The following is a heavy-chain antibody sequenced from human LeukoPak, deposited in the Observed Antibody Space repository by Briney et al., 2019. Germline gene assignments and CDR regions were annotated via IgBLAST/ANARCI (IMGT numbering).Heavy chain of an antibody. J-gene: IGHJ4*02. D-gene: IGHD3-22*01. Sequence: GGSLRLSCAASGFTFSTFGFNWVRQAPGKGLEWVSSISHSSIYISYADSVKGRFTISRDNARNSVYLQMDRLRVEDTAVYYCARGYYYDSSVAYWGQGTLVTVSS. CDR3: ARGYYYDSSVAY. CDR2: ISHSSIYI. V-gene: IGHV3-21*01. CDR1: GFTFSTFG.